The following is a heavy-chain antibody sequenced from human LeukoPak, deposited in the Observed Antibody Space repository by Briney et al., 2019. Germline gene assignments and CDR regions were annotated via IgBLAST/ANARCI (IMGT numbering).Heavy chain of an antibody. J-gene: IGHJ4*02. Sequence: GGSLRLSCAASGFTFSNYAMSWVRQAPGKGLEWVSAVTGSGGSTFYADSVKGRFTISRDNSKNTLYLQMNSLRVEGTALYYCAKRRGPTYGDFDYWGQGTLVTVSS. CDR2: VTGSGGST. CDR1: GFTFSNYA. D-gene: IGHD4-17*01. V-gene: IGHV3-23*01. CDR3: AKRRGPTYGDFDY.